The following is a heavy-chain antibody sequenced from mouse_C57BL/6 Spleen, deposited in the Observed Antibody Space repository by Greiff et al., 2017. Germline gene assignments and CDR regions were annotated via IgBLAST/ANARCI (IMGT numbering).Heavy chain of an antibody. CDR2: ISYDGSN. D-gene: IGHD4-1*01. Sequence: EVKLQESGPGLVKPSQSLSLTCSVTGYSITSGYYWNWIRQFPGTKLEWMGYISYDGSNNYNPSLKNRISITRDTSKNQFFLKLNSVTTEDTATYYCAREGVLGYYFDYWGQGTTLTVSS. V-gene: IGHV3-6*01. CDR1: GYSITSGYY. CDR3: AREGVLGYYFDY. J-gene: IGHJ2*01.